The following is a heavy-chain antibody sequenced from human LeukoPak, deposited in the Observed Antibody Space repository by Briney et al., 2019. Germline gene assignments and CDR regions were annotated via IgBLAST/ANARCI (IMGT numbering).Heavy chain of an antibody. D-gene: IGHD1-26*01. V-gene: IGHV4-61*02. CDR1: GGSISSGSYY. J-gene: IGHJ3*02. CDR2: IYTSGST. Sequence: SETLSLTCTVSGGSISSGSYYWSWIRQPAGNGLEWIGRIYTSGSTNYNPSLKSRVTISVDTSKNQFSLKLSSVTAADTAVYYCAGMGWELLDDAFDIWGQGTMVTVSS. CDR3: AGMGWELLDDAFDI.